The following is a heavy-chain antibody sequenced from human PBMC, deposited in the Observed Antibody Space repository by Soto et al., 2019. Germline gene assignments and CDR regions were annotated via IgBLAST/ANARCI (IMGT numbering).Heavy chain of an antibody. J-gene: IGHJ6*02. CDR3: SRGATGYSSGWSYYYYGMDV. Sequence: EVQLVESGGGLVEPGGSLRLSCAASGFTFSSYSMNWVRQAPGKGLEWVSSISSTSAYIYYADSMRGRFTVSRDNSKNSLYLQMNSLRAEDTAVYYCSRGATGYSSGWSYYYYGMDVWGQGTTVTVSS. V-gene: IGHV3-21*01. D-gene: IGHD6-19*01. CDR2: ISSTSAYI. CDR1: GFTFSSYS.